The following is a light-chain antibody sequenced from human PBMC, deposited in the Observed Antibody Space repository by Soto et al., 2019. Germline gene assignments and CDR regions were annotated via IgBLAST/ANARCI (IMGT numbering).Light chain of an antibody. CDR1: QSIRRW. CDR3: QQYNSYSPAT. CDR2: DAS. Sequence: DIQMTQSPSMPSASVGDRVTIACRASQSIRRWLAWYQQKPGKAPKLLIFDASALESGVPSRFSGRGSETEFTLTISSLQPDDFATYYCQQYNSYSPATFGQGTRLEIK. V-gene: IGKV1-5*01. J-gene: IGKJ5*01.